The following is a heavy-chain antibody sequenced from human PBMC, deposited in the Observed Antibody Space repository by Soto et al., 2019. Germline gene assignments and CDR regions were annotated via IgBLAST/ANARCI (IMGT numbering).Heavy chain of an antibody. CDR2: IDPSDSYI. CDR1: GYTFSGHW. CDR3: ARHGAAIWLGY. J-gene: IGHJ4*02. V-gene: IGHV5-10-1*01. D-gene: IGHD6-19*01. Sequence: PGESLKISCKTSGYTFSGHWISWVRQVPGKGLQWMGNIDPSDSYINYNPAFRGHVTFSVDKSISTAYLHWRSLGPSDTAIYYCARHGAAIWLGYWGQGTLVTVSS.